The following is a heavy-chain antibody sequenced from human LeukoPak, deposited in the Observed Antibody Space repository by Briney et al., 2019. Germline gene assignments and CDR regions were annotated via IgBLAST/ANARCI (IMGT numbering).Heavy chain of an antibody. J-gene: IGHJ4*02. CDR3: ARGSAVAGIGY. Sequence: GASVKVSCKASGYPFTNYGINWVRQAPGQGLEWMGWISPYNRKTDYIQTLQGRVTMTTDTSTSTAYMELRSLRSDDTAVYYCARGSAVAGIGYWGQGTLVIVSS. CDR1: GYPFTNYG. V-gene: IGHV1-18*01. D-gene: IGHD6-19*01. CDR2: ISPYNRKT.